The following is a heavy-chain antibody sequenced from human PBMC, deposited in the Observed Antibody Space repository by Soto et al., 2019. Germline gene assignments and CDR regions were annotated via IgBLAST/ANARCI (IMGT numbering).Heavy chain of an antibody. J-gene: IGHJ4*02. Sequence: QVQLVQSGAEVKKPGTSVKVSCKASGYTFTSNGIGWVRQAPGQGLEWMGWISTYYGNTNYAQKLQGRVTMTRDTSTSIAYMELRDLRSDDTAVYYCARDGYGDYGYWGQGSLVTVSS. CDR3: ARDGYGDYGY. D-gene: IGHD4-17*01. V-gene: IGHV1-18*01. CDR2: ISTYYGNT. CDR1: GYTFTSNG.